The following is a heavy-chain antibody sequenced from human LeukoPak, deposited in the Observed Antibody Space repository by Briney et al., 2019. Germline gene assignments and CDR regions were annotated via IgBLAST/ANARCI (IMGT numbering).Heavy chain of an antibody. CDR3: ARRETYYYYMDV. V-gene: IGHV1-46*01. Sequence: ASVKVSCKASGYTFTSYYMHRVRQAPGQGLEWMGIINPSGGSTSYAQKFQGRVTMTRDMSTSTVYMELSSLRSEDTAVYYCARRETYYYYMDVWGKGTTVTVSS. CDR1: GYTFTSYY. J-gene: IGHJ6*03. CDR2: INPSGGST.